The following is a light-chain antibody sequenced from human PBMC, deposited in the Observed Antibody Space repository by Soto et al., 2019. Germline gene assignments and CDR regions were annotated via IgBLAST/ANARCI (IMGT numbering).Light chain of an antibody. V-gene: IGLV1-40*01. J-gene: IGLJ2*01. CDR3: QSYDSSLSVV. CDR2: GNS. CDR1: SSNIGAGYD. Sequence: QSVLTQPPSVSGAPGQRVTISCTGSSSNIGAGYDVHWYQQLPGTAPKLLIYGNSNRPSGVPDLFSGSKSGTSASLAITGLKAEDEADYYCQSYDSSLSVVFGGGTKLTVL.